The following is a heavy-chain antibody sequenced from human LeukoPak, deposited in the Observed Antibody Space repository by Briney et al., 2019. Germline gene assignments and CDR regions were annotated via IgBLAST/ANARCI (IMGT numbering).Heavy chain of an antibody. CDR1: GYTFTSYG. J-gene: IGHJ3*02. V-gene: IGHV1-18*01. CDR3: ARATPRHTDYHDSSGYWADI. CDR2: MSAYNGNT. Sequence: ASVKVSCKASGYTFTSYGISWVRQAPGQGLEWMGWMSAYNGNTDYAQKRQGRVTMTTDTSTSTAYMELRSLRSHDTAAYYSARATPRHTDYHDSSGYWADIWGQGTMVTVSS. D-gene: IGHD3-22*01.